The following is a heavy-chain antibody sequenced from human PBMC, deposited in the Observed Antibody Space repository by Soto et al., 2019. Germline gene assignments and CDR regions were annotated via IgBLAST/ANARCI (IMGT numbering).Heavy chain of an antibody. CDR2: IIPIFGTA. Sequence: QVQLVQSGAEVKKPGSSVKVSCKASGGTFSSYAISWVRQAPGQGLEWMGGIIPIFGTANYAQKFQGRVTITADESKSTAYMELSSMRSEDTAVYYCARGTGYSSSWYWYYGMDVWGQGTTVTVSS. J-gene: IGHJ6*02. D-gene: IGHD6-13*01. CDR1: GGTFSSYA. CDR3: ARGTGYSSSWYWYYGMDV. V-gene: IGHV1-69*01.